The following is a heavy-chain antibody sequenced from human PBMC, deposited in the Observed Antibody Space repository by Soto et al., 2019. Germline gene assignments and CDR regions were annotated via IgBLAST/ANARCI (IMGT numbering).Heavy chain of an antibody. D-gene: IGHD2-15*01. Sequence: APVKVSCKAAAYTFTTYVISWVQRAPGQGLEWMGWISAYNDNTNYAQKLQGRVTMTTDTSTSTAYMEMRSLRSDDTAVYYCARDVAKFDYWGQGTLVTVSS. CDR3: ARDVAKFDY. V-gene: IGHV1-18*04. CDR1: AYTFTTYV. J-gene: IGHJ4*02. CDR2: ISAYNDNT.